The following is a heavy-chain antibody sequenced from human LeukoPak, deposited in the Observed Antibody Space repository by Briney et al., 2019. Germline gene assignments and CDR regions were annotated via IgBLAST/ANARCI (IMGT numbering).Heavy chain of an antibody. D-gene: IGHD6-13*01. J-gene: IGHJ4*02. CDR2: IYYSGST. CDR3: ARVGAAAGTTSFFDY. CDR1: GGSISSSSYY. V-gene: IGHV4-39*07. Sequence: KSSQTLSLTCTVSGGSISSSSYYWGWIRQPPGKGLEWIGSIYYSGSTYYNPSLKSRVTISVDTSKNQFSLKLSSVTAADTAVYYCARVGAAAGTTSFFDYWGQGTLVTVSS.